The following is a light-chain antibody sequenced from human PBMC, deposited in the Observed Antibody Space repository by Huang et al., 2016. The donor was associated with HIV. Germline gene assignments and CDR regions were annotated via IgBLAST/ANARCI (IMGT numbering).Light chain of an antibody. Sequence: DIQMTQSPSSLSASVGDRVTITCRASQSIRSYLNWYQQKPGKAPKLLIYAASSLHSGVPSRFSGSGSGTDFTLTISSLQPEDFATYYCQQGFSTPLTFGGGTKVEIK. CDR2: AAS. CDR3: QQGFSTPLT. V-gene: IGKV1-39*01. CDR1: QSIRSY. J-gene: IGKJ4*01.